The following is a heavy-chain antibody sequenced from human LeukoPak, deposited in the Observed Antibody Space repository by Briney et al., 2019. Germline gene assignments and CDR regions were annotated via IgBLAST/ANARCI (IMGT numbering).Heavy chain of an antibody. CDR2: TRNKANSYTT. V-gene: IGHV3-72*01. CDR3: ARGLGIPGARGYGY. CDR1: GFTLSDHY. Sequence: PGGSLRLSCAASGFTLSDHYMDWVRQAPGKGLEWVGRTRNKANSYTTEYAASVKGRFTISRDDSRNSLYLQMNSLRAEDTAVYYCARGLGIPGARGYGYWGQGTLVTVSS. J-gene: IGHJ4*02. D-gene: IGHD1-26*01.